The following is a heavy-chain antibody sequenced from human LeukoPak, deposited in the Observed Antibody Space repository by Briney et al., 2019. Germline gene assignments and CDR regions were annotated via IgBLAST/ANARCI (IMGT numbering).Heavy chain of an antibody. CDR2: IWYDGSNK. CDR3: ARGSTAATLGRWFDP. CDR1: GFTFSSYG. Sequence: GGSLRLSCAASGFTFSSYGMHWVRQAPGKGLEWVAVIWYDGSNKYYADSVKGRFTISRDNSKNTLYLQMSSLRAEDTAVYYCARGSTAATLGRWFDPWGQGTLVTVSS. D-gene: IGHD1-26*01. J-gene: IGHJ5*02. V-gene: IGHV3-33*01.